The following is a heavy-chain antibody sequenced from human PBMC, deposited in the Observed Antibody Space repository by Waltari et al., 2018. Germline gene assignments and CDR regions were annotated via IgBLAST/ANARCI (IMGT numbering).Heavy chain of an antibody. CDR2: MNPDSGNT. Sequence: VQLVQSGAEVKQPGASVKVSGKASGYSLTSFDIYWVRQAAGQGLEWMGWMNPDSGNTGYAEKFQGRVTMTRDTSISTAYMELSSLRSEDTAVYYCAREFYYSDAFTGVWGQGTLVTVSS. V-gene: IGHV1-8*01. D-gene: IGHD4-17*01. CDR1: GYSLTSFD. J-gene: IGHJ4*02. CDR3: AREFYYSDAFTGV.